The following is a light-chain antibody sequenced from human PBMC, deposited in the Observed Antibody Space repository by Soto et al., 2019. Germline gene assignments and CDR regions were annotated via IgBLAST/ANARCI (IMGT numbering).Light chain of an antibody. CDR2: GAS. Sequence: EIVMTQSPATLSVSPGERATLSCRAGEGVSSNLAWYQQKPGQAPRLLIYGASTRATGLPARFSGSGSGTEFTLTISSLQSEDFAVYYCQQYNNWPPARTFGQGTKVDI. CDR1: EGVSSN. CDR3: QQYNNWPPART. J-gene: IGKJ1*01. V-gene: IGKV3-15*01.